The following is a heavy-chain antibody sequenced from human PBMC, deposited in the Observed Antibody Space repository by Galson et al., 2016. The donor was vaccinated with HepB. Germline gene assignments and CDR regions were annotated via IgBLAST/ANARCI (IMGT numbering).Heavy chain of an antibody. CDR3: AKVFLVGTADAYDI. Sequence: SLRLSCAASGFTFSSYAMSWVRQAPGKGLEWVSVISGSGGITHYADSAKGRFTISRGNSKNTLYVQMNSLTAEDTAIYYCAKVFLVGTADAYDIWGQGTMVIVSS. CDR1: GFTFSSYA. J-gene: IGHJ3*02. D-gene: IGHD5-12*01. V-gene: IGHV3-23*01. CDR2: ISGSGGIT.